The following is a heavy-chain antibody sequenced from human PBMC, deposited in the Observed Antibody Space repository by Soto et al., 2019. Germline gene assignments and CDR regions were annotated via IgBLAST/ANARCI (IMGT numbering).Heavy chain of an antibody. J-gene: IGHJ5*02. CDR2: IYYSGST. Sequence: PSETLSLTCTVSGGSISSYYWSWIRQPPGKGLEWIGYIYYSGSTNHNPSLKSRVTISVDTSKNQFSLKLSSVTAADTAVYYCAREGGNWNYGSNWFDPWGQGTLVTVSS. CDR1: GGSISSYY. D-gene: IGHD1-7*01. CDR3: AREGGNWNYGSNWFDP. V-gene: IGHV4-59*01.